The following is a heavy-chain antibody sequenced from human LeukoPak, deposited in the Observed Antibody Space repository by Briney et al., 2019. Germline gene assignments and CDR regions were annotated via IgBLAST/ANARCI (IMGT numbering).Heavy chain of an antibody. D-gene: IGHD3-9*01. V-gene: IGHV3-64D*06. J-gene: IGHJ4*02. CDR3: VKNPVSDYDIPGGHYFDY. CDR2: ISSNGGST. Sequence: PGGSLRLSCSASGFTFSSYAVHWVRQAPGKGLEYVSAISSNGGSTYYADSVKGRFTISRDNSKNTLYLQMSSLRAEDTAVYYCVKNPVSDYDIPGGHYFDYWGQGTLVTVSS. CDR1: GFTFSSYA.